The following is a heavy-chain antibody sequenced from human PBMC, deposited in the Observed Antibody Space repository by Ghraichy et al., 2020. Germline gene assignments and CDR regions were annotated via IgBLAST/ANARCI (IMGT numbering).Heavy chain of an antibody. Sequence: SETLSLTCAVYGGSFSGYYWSWIRQPPGKGLEWIGEINHSGSTNYNPSLKSRVTISVDTSKNQFSLKLSSVTAADTAVYYCANLGSPPFDYWGQGTLVTVSS. V-gene: IGHV4-34*01. D-gene: IGHD3-16*01. J-gene: IGHJ4*02. CDR2: INHSGST. CDR1: GGSFSGYY. CDR3: ANLGSPPFDY.